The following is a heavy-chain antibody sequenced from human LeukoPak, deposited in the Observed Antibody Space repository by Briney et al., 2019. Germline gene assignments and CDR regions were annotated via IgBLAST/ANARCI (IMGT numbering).Heavy chain of an antibody. V-gene: IGHV3-7*03. Sequence: GGSLRLSCAASGFTFSSYSMNWVRQAPGQGLEWVASIKEDGSEKHYVDSVKGRFTISRDNGKNSLYLQMNSLRAEDTAVYYCARDSGWWRFDFWGQGTLVTVSS. D-gene: IGHD6-13*01. CDR3: ARDSGWWRFDF. J-gene: IGHJ4*02. CDR2: IKEDGSEK. CDR1: GFTFSSYS.